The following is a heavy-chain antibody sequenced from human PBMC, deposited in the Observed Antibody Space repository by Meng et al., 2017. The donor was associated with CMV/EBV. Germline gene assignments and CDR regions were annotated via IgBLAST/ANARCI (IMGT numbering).Heavy chain of an antibody. V-gene: IGHV3-15*01. CDR2: IKSKTGGGTT. Sequence: GESLKISCAASGFTFSNAWMSWVRQAPGKGLEWVGRIKSKTGGGTTDYAAPVKGRFTISRDDSKNTLYLQMNSLKTEDTAVYYCTTGHYYYGMDVWGQGTTVTVSS. CDR3: TTGHYYYGMDV. J-gene: IGHJ6*02. CDR1: GFTFSNAW.